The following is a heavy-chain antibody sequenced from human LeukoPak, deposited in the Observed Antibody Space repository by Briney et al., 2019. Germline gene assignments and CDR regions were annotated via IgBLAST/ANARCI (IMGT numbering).Heavy chain of an antibody. Sequence: GGSLRLSCAASGFTFSSYWMSWVRQAPGKGLEWVANIKQDGSEKYYVDSVKGRFTISRDNAKNSLYLQMNSLRAEDTAVYYCARLGVVVITPTGAFDIWGQGTMVTVSS. V-gene: IGHV3-7*01. CDR2: IKQDGSEK. CDR3: ARLGVVVITPTGAFDI. CDR1: GFTFSSYW. D-gene: IGHD3-22*01. J-gene: IGHJ3*02.